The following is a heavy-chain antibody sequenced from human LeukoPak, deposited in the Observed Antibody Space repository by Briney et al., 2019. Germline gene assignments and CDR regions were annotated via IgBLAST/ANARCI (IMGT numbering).Heavy chain of an antibody. J-gene: IGHJ3*02. CDR3: ARPIVGAPVDAFDI. V-gene: IGHV1-18*01. CDR1: GYTFTNNG. Sequence: ASVKVSCKTSGYTFTNNGISWVRQAPGQGLEWMGWINPNSGGTNYAQKFQGRVTITTDESTSTAYMELSSLRSDDTAVYYCARPIVGAPVDAFDIWGQGTMVTVSS. D-gene: IGHD1-26*01. CDR2: INPNSGGT.